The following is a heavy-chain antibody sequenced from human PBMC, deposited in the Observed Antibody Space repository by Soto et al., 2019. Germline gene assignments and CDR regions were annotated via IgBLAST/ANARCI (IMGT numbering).Heavy chain of an antibody. CDR3: ARDKALAGYDSRYYYYGMDV. V-gene: IGHV3-30-3*01. CDR2: ISYDRSNK. CDR1: GFTFSSYA. Sequence: QVQLVESGGGVVQPGRSLRLSCAASGFTFSSYAMHWVRQAPGKGLEWVAVISYDRSNKYYADSVKGRFTISRDNSKNTLYLQMNSLRAEDTAVYYCARDKALAGYDSRYYYYGMDVWGQGTTVTVSS. D-gene: IGHD5-12*01. J-gene: IGHJ6*02.